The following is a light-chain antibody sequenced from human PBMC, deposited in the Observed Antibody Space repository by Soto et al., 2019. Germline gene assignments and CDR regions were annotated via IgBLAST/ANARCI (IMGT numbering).Light chain of an antibody. CDR1: QNILSN. Sequence: EIVMTQSPATLSVSPGERATLSCRASQNILSNLAWYQQKPGQAPRLLIYGASTRATGIPARFSGSGSGTEFTLTISSLQSEDFAVYYCQHYNNRPLTFGGGTKVDIK. V-gene: IGKV3-15*01. CDR3: QHYNNRPLT. CDR2: GAS. J-gene: IGKJ4*01.